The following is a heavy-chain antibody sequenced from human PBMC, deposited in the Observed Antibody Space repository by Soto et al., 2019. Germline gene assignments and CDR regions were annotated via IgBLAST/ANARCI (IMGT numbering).Heavy chain of an antibody. J-gene: IGHJ6*02. CDR1: GFTVSSNY. Sequence: GGSLRLSCAASGFTVSSNYMSWVRQAPGKGLERVSVIYSGGSTYYADSVKGRFTISRDNSKNTLYLQMNSLRAEDTAVYYCARVPRLNYGDYVHYYYGMDVWGQGTTVTRLL. CDR3: ARVPRLNYGDYVHYYYGMDV. D-gene: IGHD4-17*01. CDR2: IYSGGST. V-gene: IGHV3-53*01.